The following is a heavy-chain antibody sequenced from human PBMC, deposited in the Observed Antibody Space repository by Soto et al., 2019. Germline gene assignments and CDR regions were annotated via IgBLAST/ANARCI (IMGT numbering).Heavy chain of an antibody. J-gene: IGHJ6*02. CDR1: GYSFSGHY. Sequence: EVQLVESGGDLVQPGGSLRLSCAVSGYSFSGHYMDWVRQAPGKGLEWVARSANRADGYITEYAASVKGRFTISRDESEISLYLQMKGLKTEDTAVYYCARGAYLHGLDVWGQGTTVTVSS. D-gene: IGHD2-21*01. V-gene: IGHV3-72*01. CDR3: ARGAYLHGLDV. CDR2: SANRADGYIT.